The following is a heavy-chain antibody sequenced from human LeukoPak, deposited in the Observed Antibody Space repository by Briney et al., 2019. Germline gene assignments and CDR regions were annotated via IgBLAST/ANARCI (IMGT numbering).Heavy chain of an antibody. CDR3: ARGNYGSWLSDYYYYYGMDV. CDR1: GGSFSGYY. J-gene: IGHJ6*04. Sequence: SETLFLTCAVYGGSFSGYYWSWIRQPPGKGLEWIGEINHSGSTNYNPSLKSRVTISVDTSKNQFSLKLSSVTAADTAVYYCARGNYGSWLSDYYYYYGMDVWGKGTTVTVSS. CDR2: INHSGST. V-gene: IGHV4-34*01. D-gene: IGHD3-10*01.